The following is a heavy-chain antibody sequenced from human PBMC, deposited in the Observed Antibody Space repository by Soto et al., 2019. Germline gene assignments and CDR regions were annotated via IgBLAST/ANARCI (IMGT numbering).Heavy chain of an antibody. CDR1: GDSIISGYY. Sequence: ASATLSLTCAFSGDSIISGYYWAWIRQPPGKGLEWIGSIYHSGTTYYNPSLKSRVTISVDTSKNQFSLKLSSVTAADSAGYYCARKDNVGAYTDCGQGSMGKVS. J-gene: IGHJ4*02. V-gene: IGHV4-38-2*01. CDR2: IYHSGTT. CDR3: ARKDNVGAYTD. D-gene: IGHD2-15*01.